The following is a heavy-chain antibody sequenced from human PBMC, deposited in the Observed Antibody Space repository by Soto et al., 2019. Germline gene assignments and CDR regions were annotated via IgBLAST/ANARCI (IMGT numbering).Heavy chain of an antibody. CDR1: GGSISSGDYY. V-gene: IGHV4-30-4*01. CDR2: IYYSGST. J-gene: IGHJ4*02. D-gene: IGHD1-26*01. CDR3: ARDRKWELRFDY. Sequence: PSETLSLTCTVSGGSISSGDYYWSWIRQPPGKGLEWIGYIYYSGSTCYNPSLKSRVTISVDTSKNQFSLKLSSVTAADTAVYYCARDRKWELRFDYWGQGTLVTVSS.